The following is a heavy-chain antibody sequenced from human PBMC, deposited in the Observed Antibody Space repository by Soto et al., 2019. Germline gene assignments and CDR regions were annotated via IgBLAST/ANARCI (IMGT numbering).Heavy chain of an antibody. CDR1: GGSVNGYY. D-gene: IGHD3-3*01. J-gene: IGHJ5*02. Sequence: QVHLQQWGAGLLKPSETLSLTCAVYGGSVNGYYWNWIRQPPGKGLEWIGEINHTGGTHYNPSLKSRVAMSVDTSKNQFSRRSSAVTAADTAIYYCATRITVFGLLIPPFDPWGQGTQVTVSS. CDR2: INHTGGT. V-gene: IGHV4-34*02. CDR3: ATRITVFGLLIPPFDP.